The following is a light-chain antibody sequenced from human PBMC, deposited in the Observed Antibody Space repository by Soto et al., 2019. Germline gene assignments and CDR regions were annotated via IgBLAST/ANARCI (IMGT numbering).Light chain of an antibody. Sequence: SLLTQPASVSGSPGQSITISSTVTSSDVGGYNYVSWYHHHPGKAAKLMIYDVRGRPAVVSNRFSGSKSGNTASLTISGLQAEDEADYYCSSYTSSNTLYVFGTGTKVTVL. CDR3: SSYTSSNTLYV. V-gene: IGLV2-14*03. J-gene: IGLJ1*01. CDR1: SSDVGGYNY. CDR2: DVR.